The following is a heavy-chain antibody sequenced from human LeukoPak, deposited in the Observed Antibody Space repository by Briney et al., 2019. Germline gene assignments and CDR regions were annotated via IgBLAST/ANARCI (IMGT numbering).Heavy chain of an antibody. D-gene: IGHD3-16*02. V-gene: IGHV3-49*03. CDR1: GFTFGDYA. CDR2: IRSKAYGGTT. J-gene: IGHJ4*02. CDR3: TRFLDNYVWGSYRKKEYYFDY. Sequence: GGSLRLSCTASGFTFGDYAMSWFRQAPGKGLEWVGFIRSKAYGGTTEYAASVKGRFTISRDDSKSIAYLQMNSLKTEDTAVYYCTRFLDNYVWGSYRKKEYYFDYWGQGTLVTVSS.